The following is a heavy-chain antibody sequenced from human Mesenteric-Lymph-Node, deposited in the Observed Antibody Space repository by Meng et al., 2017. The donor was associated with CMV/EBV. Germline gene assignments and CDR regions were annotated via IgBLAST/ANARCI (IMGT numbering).Heavy chain of an antibody. D-gene: IGHD6-6*01. CDR2: IYYSGST. CDR1: GGSISSSSYY. V-gene: IGHV4-39*07. CDR3: ARGLLTRQDRSSGMDV. J-gene: IGHJ6*02. Sequence: SETLSLTCTVSGGSISSSSYYWGWIRQPPGKGLEWIGSIYYSGSTYYNPSLKSRVTISVDTSKNQCSLKLGSVTAADTAVYYCARGLLTRQDRSSGMDVWGQGTTVTVSS.